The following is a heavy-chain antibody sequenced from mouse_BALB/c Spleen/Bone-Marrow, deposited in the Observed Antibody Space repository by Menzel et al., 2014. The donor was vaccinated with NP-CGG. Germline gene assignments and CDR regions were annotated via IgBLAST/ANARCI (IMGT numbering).Heavy chain of an antibody. V-gene: IGHV2-9*02. D-gene: IGHD2-4*01. Sequence: VHLVESGPGLVAPSQSLSITCTVSGFSLTSYGVHWVRQPPGKGLEWLGVIWAGGSTNYNSALMFRLSISKDNSKSQVFLKMNSLQTDDTAMYYCAREATMITWFAYWGQGTLVTVSA. CDR3: AREATMITWFAY. J-gene: IGHJ3*01. CDR1: GFSLTSYG. CDR2: IWAGGST.